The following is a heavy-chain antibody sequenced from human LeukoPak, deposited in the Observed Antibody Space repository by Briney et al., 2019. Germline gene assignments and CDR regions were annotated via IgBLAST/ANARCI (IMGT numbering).Heavy chain of an antibody. Sequence: PSETLSLTCTVSGGSIRSYYWSWIRQPPGKGLEWIGYISYSRSTNYNPSLKSRVTISVDTSKNHFSLRLSSVTAADTAVYYCARAPDYNGLLYYFDYWGQGTLVTVSS. D-gene: IGHD3-10*01. CDR1: GGSIRSYY. V-gene: IGHV4-59*01. CDR2: ISYSRST. J-gene: IGHJ4*02. CDR3: ARAPDYNGLLYYFDY.